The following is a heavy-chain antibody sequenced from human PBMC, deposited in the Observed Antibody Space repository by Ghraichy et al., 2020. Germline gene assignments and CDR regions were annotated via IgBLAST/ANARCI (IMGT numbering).Heavy chain of an antibody. CDR2: VYYTGST. V-gene: IGHV4-39*01. Sequence: SETLSLTCTVSGASISTSDYYWGWIRQPPGKGLEWLGSVYYTGSTYYNPSLKSRVTTSIDTSMNQFSLNLNFVTAADAAVYFCVGLFRAGAVIHYWGQGTLVTVSS. J-gene: IGHJ4*02. CDR1: GASISTSDYY. CDR3: VGLFRAGAVIHY. D-gene: IGHD3-10*01.